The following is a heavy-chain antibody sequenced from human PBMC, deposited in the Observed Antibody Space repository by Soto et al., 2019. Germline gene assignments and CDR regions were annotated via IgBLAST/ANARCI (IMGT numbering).Heavy chain of an antibody. CDR3: ARDGDVNTGFGKDY. V-gene: IGHV3-33*01. Sequence: XGSLRLSCTAAGFTFSNYGMHWVRQAPGKGLEWVAFIWYDGGNKYYAESVKGRFTISRDNSKNTLYLQMNSLRAEDTAVYYCARDGDVNTGFGKDYWGQGTLVTVSS. CDR2: IWYDGGNK. D-gene: IGHD3-16*01. CDR1: GFTFSNYG. J-gene: IGHJ4*02.